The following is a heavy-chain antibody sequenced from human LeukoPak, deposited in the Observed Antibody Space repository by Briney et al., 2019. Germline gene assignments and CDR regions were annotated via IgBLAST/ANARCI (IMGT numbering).Heavy chain of an antibody. D-gene: IGHD6-13*01. CDR1: GFTFSSYS. CDR2: ISSGSSTI. J-gene: IGHJ4*02. Sequence: GGSLRLSCAASGFTFSSYSLNWVRQAPGKGLEWVSYISSGSSTIYYAGSVKGRFTISRDNAKNSLYLQVNSLRDEDTAVYYCARGRAGYYYDYWGQGTLVTVSS. V-gene: IGHV3-48*02. CDR3: ARGRAGYYYDY.